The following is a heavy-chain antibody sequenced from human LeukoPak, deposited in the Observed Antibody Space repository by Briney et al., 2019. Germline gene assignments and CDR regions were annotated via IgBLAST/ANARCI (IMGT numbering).Heavy chain of an antibody. V-gene: IGHV3-21*01. Sequence: GGSLRLSCAASGFTFSSYSMNWVRQAPGKGLEWVSSISSSSYIYYADSVKGRFTISRDNSKNTLYLQMDSLRAEDTAVYYCAKYERLSADWGQGTLVTVSS. CDR3: AKYERLSAD. J-gene: IGHJ4*02. CDR1: GFTFSSYS. CDR2: ISSSSYI. D-gene: IGHD1-1*01.